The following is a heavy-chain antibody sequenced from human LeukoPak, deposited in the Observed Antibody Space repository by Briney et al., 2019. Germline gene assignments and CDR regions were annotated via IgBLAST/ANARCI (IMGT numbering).Heavy chain of an antibody. D-gene: IGHD1-26*01. Sequence: SETLSLTCAVYGGSFSGYYWSWIRQPPGKGLEWIGEINHSGSTNYNPSLKSRVTISVDTSKNQFSLKLSSVTAADTAVYYCARVRGSYYGTSLDYWAREPWSPSPQ. CDR3: ARVRGSYYGTSLDY. J-gene: IGHJ4*02. CDR2: INHSGST. V-gene: IGHV4-34*01. CDR1: GGSFSGYY.